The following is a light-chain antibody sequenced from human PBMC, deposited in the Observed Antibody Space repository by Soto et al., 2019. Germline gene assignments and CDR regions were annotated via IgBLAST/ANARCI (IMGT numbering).Light chain of an antibody. CDR1: QSVSNRY. J-gene: IGKJ4*01. Sequence: EIVLTQSPVTLSLSPGERVTLSCRASQSVSNRYLAWYQQKPGQTPRLLIYGASSRATGIPDRFSGSGSGTDFTLTISRLEPEDFAVYFCQQYGSSPVTFGGGTKVDIK. V-gene: IGKV3-20*01. CDR2: GAS. CDR3: QQYGSSPVT.